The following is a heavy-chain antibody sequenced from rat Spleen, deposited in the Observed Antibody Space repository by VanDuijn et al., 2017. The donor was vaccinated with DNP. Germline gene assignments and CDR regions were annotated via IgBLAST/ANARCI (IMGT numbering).Heavy chain of an antibody. J-gene: IGHJ1*01. CDR2: INYDGSNT. CDR1: GFTFSDHN. Sequence: EVQLVESGGGLVQPGRSLKLSCAASGFTFSDHNMAWVRQAPKKGLEWVATINYDGSNTYYRDSVKGRFTISRDNAKSTLSLQMDSLRSEDTATYYCARHRFISIMVVISTDWYFDFWGPGTMVTVSS. CDR3: ARHRFISIMVVISTDWYFDF. V-gene: IGHV5-7*01. D-gene: IGHD1-12*02.